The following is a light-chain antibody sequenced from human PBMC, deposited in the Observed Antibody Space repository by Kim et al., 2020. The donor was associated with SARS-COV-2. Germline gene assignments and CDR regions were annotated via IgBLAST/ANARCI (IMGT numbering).Light chain of an antibody. CDR3: QQFNSYPPT. CDR2: DAS. Sequence: AYVGDRATITFRASQGISSALAWYQQKPGKAPKLLIYDASSLESGVPSRFSGSGSGTDFTLTISSLQPEDFATYYCQQFNSYPPTFGQGTKVDIK. CDR1: QGISSA. V-gene: IGKV1-13*02. J-gene: IGKJ1*01.